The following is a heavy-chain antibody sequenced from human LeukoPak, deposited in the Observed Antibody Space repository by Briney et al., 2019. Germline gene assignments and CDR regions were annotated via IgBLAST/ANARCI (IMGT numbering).Heavy chain of an antibody. V-gene: IGHV4-34*01. CDR3: ARTTEGGYTYGYFYYYYMDV. CDR1: GGSFSGYY. Sequence: SETLSLTCAVYGGSFSGYYWSWIRQPPGKGLEWIGEINHSGSTNYNPSLKSRVTISVDTSKNQFSLKLTSVTAADTAVYYCARTTEGGYTYGYFYYYYMDVWGKGTTVTISS. CDR2: INHSGST. J-gene: IGHJ6*03. D-gene: IGHD5-18*01.